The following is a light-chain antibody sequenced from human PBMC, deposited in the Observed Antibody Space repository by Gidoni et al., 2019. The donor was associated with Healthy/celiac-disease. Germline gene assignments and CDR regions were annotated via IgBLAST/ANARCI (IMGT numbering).Light chain of an antibody. CDR2: SNN. V-gene: IGLV1-44*01. Sequence: PGQRVTISCSGSSSNIGSNTVNWYQQLPGTAPKLLIYSNNQRPSGVPDRFSGSKSGTSASLAISGLQSEDEADYYCAAWDDSLNGLFGGGTKLTVL. J-gene: IGLJ2*01. CDR1: SSNIGSNT. CDR3: AAWDDSLNGL.